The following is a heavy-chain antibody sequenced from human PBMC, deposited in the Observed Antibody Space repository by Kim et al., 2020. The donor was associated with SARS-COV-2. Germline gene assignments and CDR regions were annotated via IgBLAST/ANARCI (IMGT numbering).Heavy chain of an antibody. V-gene: IGHV3-21*01. J-gene: IGHJ3*02. CDR1: GFTFSSYS. CDR3: ARETDNWGGDAFDI. Sequence: GGSLRLSCAASGFTFSSYSMNWVRQAPGKGLEWVSSISSSSSYIYYADSVKGRFTISRDNAKNSLYLQMNSLRAEDTAVYYCARETDNWGGDAFDIWGQGTMVTVSS. CDR2: ISSSSSYI. D-gene: IGHD7-27*01.